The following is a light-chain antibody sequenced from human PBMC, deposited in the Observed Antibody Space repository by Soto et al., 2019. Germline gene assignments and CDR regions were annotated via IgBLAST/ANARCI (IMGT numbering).Light chain of an antibody. CDR1: QSVNNN. J-gene: IGKJ5*01. V-gene: IGKV3-15*01. Sequence: EIVMTQSPVTLSVSPGERATLSCRASQSVNNNLAWCQQKPGQAPRLLIYGVSTRATGISARFSGGGSVTEFTLTISSLQSEDFALYYCQQYEKWPPSITFGQGTRLEIK. CDR2: GVS. CDR3: QQYEKWPPSIT.